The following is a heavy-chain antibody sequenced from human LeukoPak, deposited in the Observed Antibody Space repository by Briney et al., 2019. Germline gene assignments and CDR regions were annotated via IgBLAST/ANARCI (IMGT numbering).Heavy chain of an antibody. CDR3: ARVSPGYSGYVWDRDY. CDR2: IYYSGST. J-gene: IGHJ4*02. Sequence: PSQTLSLTCTVSGVSLSSGGYYWSWIRQHPGKGLEWIGYIYYSGSTYYNPSLKSRVTISADSSNNQFSLKVSSVTVADTAVYYCARVSPGYSGYVWDRDYWGQGTLVTVSS. CDR1: GVSLSSGGYY. D-gene: IGHD5-12*01. V-gene: IGHV4-31*03.